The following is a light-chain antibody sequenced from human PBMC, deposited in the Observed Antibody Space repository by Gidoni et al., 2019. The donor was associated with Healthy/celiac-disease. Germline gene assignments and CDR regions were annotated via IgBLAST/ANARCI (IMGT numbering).Light chain of an antibody. J-gene: IGLJ1*01. CDR3: CSYADSYTCKV. V-gene: IGLV2-11*01. CDR2: DVS. CDR1: SSDVGGYNY. Sequence: QSALTQPRSVSGSPGQSVTLSCTGTSSDVGGYNYVSWYQQHPGKAPKLMIYDVSKRPSGVPDRFSGSKSGNTASLTISGLQAEDEADYYCCSYADSYTCKVFGTGTKVTVL.